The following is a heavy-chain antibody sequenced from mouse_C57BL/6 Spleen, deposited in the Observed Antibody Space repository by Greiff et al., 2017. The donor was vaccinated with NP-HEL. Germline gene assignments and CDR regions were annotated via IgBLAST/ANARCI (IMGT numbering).Heavy chain of an antibody. Sequence: DVQLQESGPELVKPGASVKIPCKASGYTFTDYNMDWVKQSHGKSLEWIGDINPNNGGTIYNQKFKGKATLTVDKSSSTAYMALRSLTSEDTAVYYCASVYGNWFAYWGQGTLVTVSA. CDR3: ASVYGNWFAY. CDR1: GYTFTDYN. CDR2: INPNNGGT. D-gene: IGHD2-1*01. V-gene: IGHV1-18*01. J-gene: IGHJ3*01.